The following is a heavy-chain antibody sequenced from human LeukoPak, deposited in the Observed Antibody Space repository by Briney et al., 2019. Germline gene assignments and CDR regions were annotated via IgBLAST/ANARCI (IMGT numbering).Heavy chain of an antibody. CDR2: IIPIFGTV. CDR3: ARRIAVAAASRVGYIDY. V-gene: IGHV1-69*01. CDR1: GGTFSSYA. D-gene: IGHD6-19*01. J-gene: IGHJ4*02. Sequence: GASVKVSCKASGGTFSSYAISWVRQAPGQGLEWMGGIIPIFGTVNYAQKFQGRVTITADESTSTAYMELSSLRSEDTAVYYCARRIAVAAASRVGYIDYWGQGTLVTVSS.